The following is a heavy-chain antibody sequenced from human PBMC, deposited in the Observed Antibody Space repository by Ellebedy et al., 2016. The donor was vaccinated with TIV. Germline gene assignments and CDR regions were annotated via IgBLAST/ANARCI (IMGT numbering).Heavy chain of an antibody. V-gene: IGHV4-59*01. CDR2: VHSSWGA. CDR1: GDSIRSFY. J-gene: IGHJ6*02. D-gene: IGHD3-22*01. CDR3: ARDHYFDETGHSRGGMDV. Sequence: MPSETLSLTCNDSGDSIRSFYWSWVRQSPGKGLEWIGYVHSSWGANYNPSLENRVTMFVDTSKNQISLKLSSVTDADTAVYYCARDHYFDETGHSRGGMDVWGQGTTVTVSS.